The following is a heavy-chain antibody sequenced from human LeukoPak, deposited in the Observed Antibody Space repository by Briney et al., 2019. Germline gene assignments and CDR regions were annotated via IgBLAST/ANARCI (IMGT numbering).Heavy chain of an antibody. CDR3: ARGAYYDFWSGYSDNAFDI. J-gene: IGHJ3*02. D-gene: IGHD3-3*01. Sequence: SETLSLTCAVYGGSFSSYYWSWIRQPPGKGLEWIGEINHSGSTNYNPSLKSRVTISVDTSKNQFSLRLSSVTAADTAVYYCARGAYYDFWSGYSDNAFDIWGQGTLVTVSS. V-gene: IGHV4-34*01. CDR1: GGSFSSYY. CDR2: INHSGST.